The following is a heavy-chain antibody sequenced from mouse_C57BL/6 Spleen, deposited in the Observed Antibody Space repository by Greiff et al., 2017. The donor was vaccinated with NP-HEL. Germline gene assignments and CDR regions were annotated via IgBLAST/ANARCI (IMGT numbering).Heavy chain of an antibody. J-gene: IGHJ3*01. V-gene: IGHV1-18*01. Sequence: EVQLQQSGPELVKPGASVKIPCKASGYTFTDYNMDWVKQSHGKSLEWIGDINPNNGGTIYNQKFKGKATLTVDKASSTAYMERRSLTSEDTAVYYCARVGDGYYWFAYWGQGTLVTVSA. CDR2: INPNNGGT. D-gene: IGHD2-3*01. CDR3: ARVGDGYYWFAY. CDR1: GYTFTDYN.